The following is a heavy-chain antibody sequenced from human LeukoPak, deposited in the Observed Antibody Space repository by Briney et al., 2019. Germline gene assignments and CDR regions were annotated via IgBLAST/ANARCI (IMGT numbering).Heavy chain of an antibody. CDR1: GFTFSSYA. V-gene: IGHV3-30-3*01. Sequence: PGGSLRLSCAASGFTFSSYAMRWVRQAPGKGLEWVAVISYDGSNKYYADSVKGRFTISRDNSKNTLYLQMNSLRAEDTAVYYCAREGGDGYNLRGAFDIWGQGTMVTVSS. J-gene: IGHJ3*02. D-gene: IGHD5-24*01. CDR3: AREGGDGYNLRGAFDI. CDR2: ISYDGSNK.